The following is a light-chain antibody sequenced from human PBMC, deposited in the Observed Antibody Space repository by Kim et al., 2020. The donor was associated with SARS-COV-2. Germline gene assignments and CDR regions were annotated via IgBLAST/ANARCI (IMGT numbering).Light chain of an antibody. J-gene: IGLJ3*02. Sequence: QSVLTQPPSVSAAPGQTVTISCSGSSSNIGNNYVSWYQQLPGTAPKLLIYDNNKRPSGIPDRFSGSKSGTSATLGITGLQTGDEADYYCGTWDSSLGAGVFGRGTQLTVL. CDR1: SSNIGNNY. CDR3: GTWDSSLGAGV. CDR2: DNN. V-gene: IGLV1-51*01.